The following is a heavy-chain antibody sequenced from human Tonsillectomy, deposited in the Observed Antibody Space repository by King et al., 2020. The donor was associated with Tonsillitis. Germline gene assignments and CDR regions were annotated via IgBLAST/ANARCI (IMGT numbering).Heavy chain of an antibody. CDR3: ARLSASPEYFDPLLADVGFHP. Sequence: QVQLQESGPGLVKPSETLSLTCTVSGGSIRSYYWSWIRQPPGKGLEWIGYIYYTGSTNHNPSLKSRATISVDTSKNQFSLKLSSVTAADTAVYYCARLSASPEYFDPLLADVGFHPWGQGTLVTVSS. CDR2: IYYTGST. D-gene: IGHD3-9*01. V-gene: IGHV4-59*08. J-gene: IGHJ5*02. CDR1: GGSIRSYY.